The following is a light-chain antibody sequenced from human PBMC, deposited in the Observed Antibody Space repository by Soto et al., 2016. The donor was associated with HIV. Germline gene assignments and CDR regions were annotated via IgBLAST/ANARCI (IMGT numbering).Light chain of an antibody. J-gene: IGKJ1*01. CDR3: MQGKYWRT. Sequence: DIVMTQSPLSLPVTPGEPASISCRSSQSLLHSNGYNYLDWYLQKPGQSPQLLIYLGSNRASGVPDRFSGSGSGTDFTLKISRVEAEDVGVYYCMQGKYWRTFGQGTEGGHQ. V-gene: IGKV2-28*01. CDR2: LGS. CDR1: QSLLHSNGYNY.